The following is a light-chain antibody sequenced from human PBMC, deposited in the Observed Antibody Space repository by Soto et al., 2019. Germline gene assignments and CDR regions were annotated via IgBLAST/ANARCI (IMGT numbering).Light chain of an antibody. CDR2: GAS. J-gene: IGKJ2*01. CDR1: QSVATN. Sequence: ETLMTQSPATLSVSPGERATLSCRAGQSVATNLAWFQQKPGQPPRLLIYGASTRATDTPARFSGSGSGTEFTLTISSLQSEDCAVYYCQQYSNWPRTFGQGTKLESK. CDR3: QQYSNWPRT. V-gene: IGKV3-15*01.